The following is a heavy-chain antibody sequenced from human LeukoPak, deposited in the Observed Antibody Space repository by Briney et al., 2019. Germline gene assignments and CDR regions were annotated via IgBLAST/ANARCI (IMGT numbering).Heavy chain of an antibody. CDR1: GFTFSRFG. J-gene: IGHJ5*02. D-gene: IGHD2-15*01. CDR2: ISSSSSNII. CDR3: AQKGGADT. Sequence: GGSLRLSCAASGFTFSRFGMNWVRQAPGKGLEWVSYISSSSSNIIYYADSVKGRFTISRDNAKNSLYLHVNSLRDEDTAVYYYAQKGGADTWGQGTLVTVSS. V-gene: IGHV3-48*02.